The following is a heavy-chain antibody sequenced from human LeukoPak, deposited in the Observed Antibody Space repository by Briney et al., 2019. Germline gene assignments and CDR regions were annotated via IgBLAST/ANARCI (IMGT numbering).Heavy chain of an antibody. J-gene: IGHJ6*03. D-gene: IGHD3-3*01. V-gene: IGHV3-23*01. CDR1: GFTFSYYA. CDR3: AKLGGDDVFWSGYQTFYYYYMDV. Sequence: GGSLRLSCAASGFTFSYYAMTWGRQAPGKGLEWVSAISAGGGSTYYTDSVKGRFNISRDNSKNTLYLQMNSLRAEDTAVYYCAKLGGDDVFWSGYQTFYYYYMDVWGKGTTVTVSS. CDR2: ISAGGGST.